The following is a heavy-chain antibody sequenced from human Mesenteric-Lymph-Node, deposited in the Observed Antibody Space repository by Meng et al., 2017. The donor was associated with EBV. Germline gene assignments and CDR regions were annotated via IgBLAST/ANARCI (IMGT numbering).Heavy chain of an antibody. J-gene: IGHJ5*02. CDR1: GFTFSYYW. Sequence: VQLVEAGGGLVQPGGSLRLSCAASGFTFSYYWMHWVRQAPGKGLVWVSRINTYGSSTSYADSVQGRFTISRDNAKGTLYLQMNSLRAEDTAVYYCASDRWEREGWFDRWGPGTLVTVSS. D-gene: IGHD1-26*01. CDR3: ASDRWEREGWFDR. CDR2: INTYGSST. V-gene: IGHV3-74*01.